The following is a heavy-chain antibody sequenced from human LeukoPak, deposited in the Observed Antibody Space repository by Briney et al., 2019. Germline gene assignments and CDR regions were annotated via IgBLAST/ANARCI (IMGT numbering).Heavy chain of an antibody. J-gene: IGHJ5*02. V-gene: IGHV4-30-4*01. CDR1: GGSISSGDYY. CDR3: ARDRGYCSSTSCNNWFDP. CDR2: IYYSGST. Sequence: SETLSLTCTVSGGSISSGDYYWSWIRQPPGKGLEWIGYIYYSGSTYYNPSLKSRVTISVDTSKNQFSLKLSSVTAADTAVHYCARDRGYCSSTSCNNWFDPWGQGTLVTVS. D-gene: IGHD2-2*03.